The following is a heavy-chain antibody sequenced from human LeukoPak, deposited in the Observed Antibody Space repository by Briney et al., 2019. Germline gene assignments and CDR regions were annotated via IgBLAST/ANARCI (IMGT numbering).Heavy chain of an antibody. V-gene: IGHV1-69*06. CDR2: IIPIFGTA. CDR3: ARDKLVVVPAAPHNWFDP. J-gene: IGHJ5*02. Sequence: GASVKVSCKASGYTFTSYGISWVRQAPGQGLEWMGGIIPIFGTANYAQKFQGRVTITADKSTSTAYMELSSLRSEDTAVYYCARDKLVVVPAAPHNWFDPWGQGTLVTVSS. CDR1: GYTFTSYG. D-gene: IGHD2-2*01.